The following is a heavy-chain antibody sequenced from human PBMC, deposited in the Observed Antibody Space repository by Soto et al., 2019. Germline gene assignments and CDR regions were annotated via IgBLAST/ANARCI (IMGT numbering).Heavy chain of an antibody. CDR1: GGTFNNYG. CDR2: IIPLVGKV. J-gene: IGHJ5*02. CDR3: ARYLVRAAAMAWLDP. D-gene: IGHD2-2*01. V-gene: IGHV1-69*01. Sequence: QVQLVQSGAEVKKPGSSVKVSCKASGGTFNNYGITWVRQAPGQGLEWMGGIIPLVGKVHYAQKFQGRVTVTADESTGPGYMTLTTVRGEDTGLYYCARYLVRAAAMAWLDPWGQGTLVTVSS.